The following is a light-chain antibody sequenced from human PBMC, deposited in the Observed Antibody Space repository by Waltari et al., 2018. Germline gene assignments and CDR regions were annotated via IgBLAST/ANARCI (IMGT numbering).Light chain of an antibody. V-gene: IGKV3-20*01. Sequence: ELVLPQPPGTLSLSPGERATLPCRASQSVSSSYLAWYQQKPGQAPRLLIYGASSRATGIPDRFSGSGSGTDFTLTISRLEPEDFAVYYCQQYGSSSWTFGQGTKVEIK. CDR1: QSVSSSY. J-gene: IGKJ1*01. CDR2: GAS. CDR3: QQYGSSSWT.